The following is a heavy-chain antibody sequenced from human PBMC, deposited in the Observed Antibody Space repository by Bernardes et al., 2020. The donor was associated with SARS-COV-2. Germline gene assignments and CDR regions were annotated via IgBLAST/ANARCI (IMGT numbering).Heavy chain of an antibody. CDR1: GFTFRTYT. CDR3: VKSLAGTFPQSRYFDY. Sequence: GGSLRLSCAASGFTFRTYTMSWVRQAPGKGLEWVSTISTGGGDTVYADSVKGRFTISRDNSKNTLYLQMDSLRADDTAAYYCVKSLAGTFPQSRYFDYWGLGTLVAVSS. D-gene: IGHD6-19*01. J-gene: IGHJ4*02. CDR2: ISTGGGDT. V-gene: IGHV3-23*01.